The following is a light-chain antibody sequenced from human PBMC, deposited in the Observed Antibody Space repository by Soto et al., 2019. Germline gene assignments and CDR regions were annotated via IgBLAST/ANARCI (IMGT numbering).Light chain of an antibody. J-gene: IGKJ1*01. V-gene: IGKV3-15*01. CDR3: QQYNNWPS. CDR1: QSVSSN. CDR2: GAS. Sequence: EIVMTQCPATLSVSPGERATLSCRASQSVSSNLAWYQQKPGQAPRLLIYGASTRATGIPARFSGSGSGTEFTLTISSLQSEDFAVYYCQQYNNWPSLGQGTKV.